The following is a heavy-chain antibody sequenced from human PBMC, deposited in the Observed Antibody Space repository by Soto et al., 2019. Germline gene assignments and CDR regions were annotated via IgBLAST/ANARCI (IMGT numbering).Heavy chain of an antibody. V-gene: IGHV1-8*01. CDR2: MNPNSGNT. CDR1: GYTFTSYD. D-gene: IGHD1-1*01. CDR3: AREGTGTTSMDV. Sequence: QVQLVQSGAEVKKPGASVKVSCKASGYTFTSYDINWVRQATGQGLEWMGWMNPNSGNTGYAQKFQGRVTMTRNTSTSTAYMEPTSLRSEGTAVYYCAREGTGTTSMDVWGQGTTVTVSS. J-gene: IGHJ6*02.